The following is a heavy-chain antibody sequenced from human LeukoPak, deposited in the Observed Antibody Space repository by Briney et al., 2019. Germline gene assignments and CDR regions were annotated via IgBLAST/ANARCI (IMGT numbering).Heavy chain of an antibody. Sequence: GGSLRLSCAASGFTFSSYAMSWVRQAPGKGLEWVSYISTSGRTIYYADSVKGRFTISRDNAKNSLYLQMNSLRAEDTAVYYCARAISGSYAGRDYWGQGTLVTVSS. CDR2: ISTSGRTI. D-gene: IGHD1-26*01. CDR3: ARAISGSYAGRDY. V-gene: IGHV3-48*04. J-gene: IGHJ4*02. CDR1: GFTFSSYA.